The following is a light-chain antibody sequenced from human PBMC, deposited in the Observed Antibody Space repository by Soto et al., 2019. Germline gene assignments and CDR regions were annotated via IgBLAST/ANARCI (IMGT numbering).Light chain of an antibody. CDR3: SSFASSNPWV. J-gene: IGLJ3*02. CDR1: SSDVGAYNY. CDR2: EVT. V-gene: IGLV2-8*01. Sequence: QSALTQPPSASGSPGQSVTISCTGTSSDVGAYNYVSWYQQHAGKAPKLVIYEVTKRPSGVPDRFSGSKSANTASLTVSGLPAEDAADYYCSSFASSNPWVFGGGTKLTVL.